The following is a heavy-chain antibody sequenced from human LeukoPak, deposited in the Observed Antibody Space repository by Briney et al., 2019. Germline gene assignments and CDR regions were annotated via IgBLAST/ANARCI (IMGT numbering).Heavy chain of an antibody. CDR3: ARTITMVRGVIGWFDP. Sequence: ASVKVPCKASGYTFTGYYMHWVRQAPGQGLEWMGWINPNSGGTNYAQKFQGRVTMTRDTSISTAYMELSRLRSDDTAVYYCARTITMVRGVIGWFDPWGQGTLVTVSS. V-gene: IGHV1-2*02. J-gene: IGHJ5*02. D-gene: IGHD3-10*01. CDR1: GYTFTGYY. CDR2: INPNSGGT.